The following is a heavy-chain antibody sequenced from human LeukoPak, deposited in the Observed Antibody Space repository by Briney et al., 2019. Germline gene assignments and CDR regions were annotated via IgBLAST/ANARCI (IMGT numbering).Heavy chain of an antibody. J-gene: IGHJ4*02. CDR3: ARIGYCGSTSCYPNDY. V-gene: IGHV3-21*01. D-gene: IGHD2-2*01. CDR1: GFTFSSYS. CDR2: ISSSSSYI. Sequence: GGSLRLSCAASGFTFSSYSMNWVRQAPGKGLEWVSSISSSSSYIYYADSVKGRFTISRDNAKNSLYLQMNSLRAEDTAVYYCARIGYCGSTSCYPNDYWGQGTLVTVSS.